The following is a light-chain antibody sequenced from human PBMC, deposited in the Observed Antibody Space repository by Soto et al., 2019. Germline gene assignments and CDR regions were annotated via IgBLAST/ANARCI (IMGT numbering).Light chain of an antibody. V-gene: IGKV1-5*03. CDR3: LQCNSYSET. Sequence: STLSASVGDRVTITCRASQSISTWLAWYQQKSGKAPKLLIYEASTLGSGVPSRFSGSGSGTEFNLTISSLQPDDFATYYCLQCNSYSETFGQGTKVDIK. CDR1: QSISTW. CDR2: EAS. J-gene: IGKJ1*01.